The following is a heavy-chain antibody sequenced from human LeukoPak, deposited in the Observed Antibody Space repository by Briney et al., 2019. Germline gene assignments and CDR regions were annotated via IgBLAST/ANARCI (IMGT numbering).Heavy chain of an antibody. J-gene: IGHJ5*02. CDR3: ARPRASSPGKWLDA. CDR1: GYIFTNHA. V-gene: IGHV1-3*01. Sequence: ASVKVSCKASGYIFTNHAIHWVRQAPGQGLEWMGWINATNGDTKYSQKFQGRVTITRDTSANIVYVELSSLISEDTAVYYCARPRASSPGKWLDAWGQGSLVTVYS. D-gene: IGHD2-2*01. CDR2: INATNGDT.